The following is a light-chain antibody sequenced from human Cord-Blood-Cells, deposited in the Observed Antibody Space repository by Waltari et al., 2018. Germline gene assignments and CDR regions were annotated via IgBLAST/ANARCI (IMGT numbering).Light chain of an antibody. V-gene: IGLV2-14*01. CDR2: DVS. Sequence: QSALTQPASVSGSPGQSITISCTGTSSDVGGYNYVSWYQQHPGKAPKLMIYDVSKRPSGVSKRFSGSKSGNTASLTISRLQAEDEADYYCSSYTSSSTYVFGTGTKVTVL. CDR1: SSDVGGYNY. CDR3: SSYTSSSTYV. J-gene: IGLJ1*01.